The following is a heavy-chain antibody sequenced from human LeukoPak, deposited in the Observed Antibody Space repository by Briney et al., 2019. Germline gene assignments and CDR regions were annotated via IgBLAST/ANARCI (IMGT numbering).Heavy chain of an antibody. V-gene: IGHV4-34*01. CDR3: ARLPGAGTFSSDY. CDR1: GGSFSGYY. J-gene: IGHJ4*02. D-gene: IGHD6-19*01. Sequence: PSETLSLTCAVYGGSFSGYYWSWIRQPPGKGLEWIGEINHSGGTNYNPSLKSRVTISVDTSKNQFSLKLSSVTAADTAVYYCARLPGAGTFSSDYWGQGTLVTVSS. CDR2: INHSGGT.